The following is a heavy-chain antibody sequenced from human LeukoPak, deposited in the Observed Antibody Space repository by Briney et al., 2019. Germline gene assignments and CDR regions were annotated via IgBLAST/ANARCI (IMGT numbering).Heavy chain of an antibody. CDR3: AKPISGGLAVTADWFHP. V-gene: IGHV3-23*01. CDR2: INANSITT. CDR1: GFAFSVYA. D-gene: IGHD6-19*01. Sequence: GGSLRLSCAASGFAFSVYAMSWLRQPPGKGLEWVSTINANSITTSYSASVRGRFTISRDNSKNTLYLQLNTLRAGDTATYYCAKPISGGLAVTADWFHPWGRGTLVLVSS. J-gene: IGHJ5*01.